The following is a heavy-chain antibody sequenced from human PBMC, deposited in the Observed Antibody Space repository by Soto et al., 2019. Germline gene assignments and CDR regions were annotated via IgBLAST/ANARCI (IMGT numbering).Heavy chain of an antibody. D-gene: IGHD3-22*01. J-gene: IGHJ5*02. CDR1: GGSIRSGDYY. V-gene: IGHV4-30-4*01. CDR3: ARGSDYYDSSGSRINWFDP. Sequence: SETLSLTYTVSGGSIRSGDYYWSWIRQPPGKGLEWIGYIYYSGSTYYNPSLKSRVTISVDTSKNQFSLKLSSVTAADTAVYYCARGSDYYDSSGSRINWFDPWGQGTQVTVSS. CDR2: IYYSGST.